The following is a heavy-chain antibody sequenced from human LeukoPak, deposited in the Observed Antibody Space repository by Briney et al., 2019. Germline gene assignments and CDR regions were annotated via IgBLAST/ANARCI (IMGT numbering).Heavy chain of an antibody. CDR1: GFTFSSYA. CDR3: AREAAGGAIDI. CDR2: ISYDGSNK. Sequence: GGSLRLSCAASGFTFSSYAMHWVRQAPGKGLEWVAVISYDGSNKYYADSVKRRSTISRDNSKNTLYLQMNSLRAEDTAVYYCAREAAGGAIDIWGQGTMVTVSS. D-gene: IGHD3-10*01. J-gene: IGHJ3*02. V-gene: IGHV3-30*01.